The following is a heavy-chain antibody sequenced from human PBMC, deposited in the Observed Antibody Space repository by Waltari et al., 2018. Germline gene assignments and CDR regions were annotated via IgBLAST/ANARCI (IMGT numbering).Heavy chain of an antibody. Sequence: QVQLVQSGAEVKKSGASVKVSCKASGYTFTDFFIHWVRQAPGQGLEWMGRINPNSGDTSDAQRFQGRVTMTGDTSITTAYMELTVLRSDDTAIYYCARSGGGTTTFGVAEWGQGSLVTVS. CDR3: ARSGGGTTTFGVAE. V-gene: IGHV1-2*06. J-gene: IGHJ4*02. CDR2: INPNSGDT. D-gene: IGHD3-3*01. CDR1: GYTFTDFF.